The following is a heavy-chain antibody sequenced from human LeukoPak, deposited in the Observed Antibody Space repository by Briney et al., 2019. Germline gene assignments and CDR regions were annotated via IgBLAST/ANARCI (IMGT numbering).Heavy chain of an antibody. CDR1: GGSISSSSYY. D-gene: IGHD3-22*01. CDR3: ARDHRAYYYDSRVNWFDP. Sequence: NPSETLSLTCTVSGGSISSSSYYWGWIRQPPGKGLEWIGSIYYSGSTYYNPSLKSRVTISVDTSKNQFSLKLSSVTAADTAVYYCARDHRAYYYDSRVNWFDPWGQGTLVTVSS. CDR2: IYYSGST. J-gene: IGHJ5*02. V-gene: IGHV4-39*07.